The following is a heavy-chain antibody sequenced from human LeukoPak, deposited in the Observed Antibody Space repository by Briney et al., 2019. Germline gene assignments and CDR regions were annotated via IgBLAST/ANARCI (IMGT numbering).Heavy chain of an antibody. V-gene: IGHV3-23*01. CDR1: GFTFSNYA. CDR3: AKSNGYTNSWYDY. Sequence: GGSLRLSRAASGFTFSNYAMSWVRQAPGKGLEWVSGISASGGSTYYAHSVNGRFTISRDNSKNTVSLQMDSLRVEDTALYYCAKSNGYTNSWYDYWGQGTLVSVSS. D-gene: IGHD6-13*01. CDR2: ISASGGST. J-gene: IGHJ4*02.